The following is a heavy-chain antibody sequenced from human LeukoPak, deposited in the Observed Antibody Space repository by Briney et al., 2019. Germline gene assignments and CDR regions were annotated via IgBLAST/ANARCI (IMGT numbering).Heavy chain of an antibody. CDR1: GYTFTGYY. V-gene: IGHV1-2*02. CDR3: ARDSSSWDKYNWFDP. J-gene: IGHJ5*02. D-gene: IGHD6-13*01. CDR2: INPNSGGT. Sequence: ASVKVSRKASGYTFTGYYMHWVRQAPGQGLEWMGWINPNSGGTNYAQKFQGRVTMTRGTSISTAYMELSRLRSDDTAVYYCARDSSSWDKYNWFDPWGQGTLVTVSS.